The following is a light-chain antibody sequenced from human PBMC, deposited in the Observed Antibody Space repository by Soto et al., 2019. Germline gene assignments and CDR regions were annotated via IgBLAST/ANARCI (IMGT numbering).Light chain of an antibody. V-gene: IGLV2-8*01. J-gene: IGLJ2*01. CDR1: SGDIGAFKY. CDR2: EVT. CDR3: SAYSGFNNLL. Sequence: QSALTQPPSASGSPGESVTISCTGSSGDIGAFKYVSWFQQFPGKAPKLIIYEVTERPSGVPGRFSGSKSDNTASLTVSGLQPDDEGIYFCSAYSGFNNLLFGGGTKLTVL.